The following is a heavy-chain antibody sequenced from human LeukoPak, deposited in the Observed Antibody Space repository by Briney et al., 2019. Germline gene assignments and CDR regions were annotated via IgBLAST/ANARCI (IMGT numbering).Heavy chain of an antibody. CDR2: IKHDGSEK. CDR1: GFIFTNYF. V-gene: IGHV3-7*01. J-gene: IGHJ4*02. Sequence: AGGSLRLSCAASGFIFTNYFTSWVRQAPGKGLEWVASIKHDGSEKYYVDSVRGRFTISRDNTKNSLYLQMSSLRAEDTAVYYCATDRGWRTSGYYLYYFEYWGQGTLVTFSS. CDR3: ATDRGWRTSGYYLYYFEY. D-gene: IGHD3-3*01.